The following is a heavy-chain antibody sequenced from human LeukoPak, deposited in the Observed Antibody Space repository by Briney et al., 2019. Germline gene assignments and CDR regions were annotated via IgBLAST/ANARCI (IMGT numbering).Heavy chain of an antibody. Sequence: PSETLSLTCTVSGGSISSYYWSWIRQPPGKGLEWIGYIYYSGSTNYNPSLKSRVTISVDTSKNQFSLKLSSVTAADTAVYYRARGHGDPLRYFDWQHTGKVEFDYWGQGTLVTVSS. D-gene: IGHD3-9*01. CDR1: GGSISSYY. CDR3: ARGHGDPLRYFDWQHTGKVEFDY. CDR2: IYYSGST. V-gene: IGHV4-59*01. J-gene: IGHJ4*02.